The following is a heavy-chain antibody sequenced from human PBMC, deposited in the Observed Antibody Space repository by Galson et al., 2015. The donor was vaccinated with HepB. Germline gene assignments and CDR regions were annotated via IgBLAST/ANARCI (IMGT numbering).Heavy chain of an antibody. CDR1: GFSFSSHG. V-gene: IGHV3-33*01. J-gene: IGHJ4*02. CDR3: ARDRERDGNNAGFDY. D-gene: IGHD5-24*01. CDR2: IWYDGNKE. Sequence: LSLSCAASGFSFSSHGMHWVRQAPGKGLEWVAVIWYDGNKEYYTDSVKGRFTISRDNSKNTLYMQMNSLRAEDTAVYYCARDRERDGNNAGFDYWGQGTLVTVSS.